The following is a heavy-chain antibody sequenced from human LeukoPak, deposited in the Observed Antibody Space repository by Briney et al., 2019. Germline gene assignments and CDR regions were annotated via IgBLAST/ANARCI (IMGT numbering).Heavy chain of an antibody. V-gene: IGHV1-24*01. Sequence: ASVKVSCKVSGYTLTELSMHWVRQAPGKGLEWMGGFDPEDGETIYAQKFQGRVTMTEDTSTDTAYMELSSLRSEDTAVYYCATSIFRGYYFDYWGQGTLVTVSS. CDR3: ATSIFRGYYFDY. CDR1: GYTLTELS. D-gene: IGHD3-3*01. CDR2: FDPEDGET. J-gene: IGHJ4*02.